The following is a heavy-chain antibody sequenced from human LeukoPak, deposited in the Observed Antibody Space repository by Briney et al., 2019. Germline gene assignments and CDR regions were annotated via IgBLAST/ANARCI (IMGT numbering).Heavy chain of an antibody. CDR3: ARATRGYSSGVDDSSGIGYYYYYGMDV. Sequence: PSETLSLTCAVYGGSFSGYYWSWIRQPPGKGLEWIGEINHSGSTNYNPSLKSRVTISVDTSKNQFSLKLSSVTAADTAVYYCARATRGYSSGVDDSSGIGYYYYYGMDVWGQGTTVTVSS. CDR2: INHSGST. CDR1: GGSFSGYY. V-gene: IGHV4-34*01. D-gene: IGHD3-22*01. J-gene: IGHJ6*02.